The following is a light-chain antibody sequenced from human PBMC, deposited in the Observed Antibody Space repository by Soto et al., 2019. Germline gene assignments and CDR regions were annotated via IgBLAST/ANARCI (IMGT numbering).Light chain of an antibody. Sequence: EIVLTQSPATLSLSPGERATLSCRASHSVSTYLGWYQQPPGPATRLLIVDACKTATGIAAWFSGSGSGTDFTLTITSLEPEDVAVYYCQQRSNWPITFGQGTRLEIK. CDR3: QQRSNWPIT. V-gene: IGKV3-11*01. CDR1: HSVSTY. J-gene: IGKJ5*01. CDR2: DAC.